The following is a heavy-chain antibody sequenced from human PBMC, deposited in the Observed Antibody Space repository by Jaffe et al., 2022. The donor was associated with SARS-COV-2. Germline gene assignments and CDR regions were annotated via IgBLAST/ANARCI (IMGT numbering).Heavy chain of an antibody. CDR2: ISWNSGSI. D-gene: IGHD6-6*01. J-gene: IGHJ6*02. Sequence: EVQLVESGGGLVQPGRSLRLSCAASGFTFDDYAMHWVRQAPGKGLEWVSGISWNSGSIGYADSVKGRFTISRDNAKNSLYLQMNSLRAEDTALYYCAKDNAGIAARPGGMDVWGQGTTVTVSS. CDR1: GFTFDDYA. CDR3: AKDNAGIAARPGGMDV. V-gene: IGHV3-9*01.